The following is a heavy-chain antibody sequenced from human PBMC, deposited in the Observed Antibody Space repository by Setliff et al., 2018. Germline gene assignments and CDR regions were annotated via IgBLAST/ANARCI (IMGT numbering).Heavy chain of an antibody. CDR3: ARDQSFLGSTQYNWFDP. V-gene: IGHV3-23*01. D-gene: IGHD3-10*01. CDR2: ISGSGGST. J-gene: IGHJ5*02. CDR1: GFTFSSYA. Sequence: GGSLRLSCAASGFTFSSYAMSWVRQAPGKGLEWVSAISGSGGSTYYADSVKGRFTISRDNAKNSLYLQMNSLRAEDTAVYYCARDQSFLGSTQYNWFDPWGQGTLVTVSS.